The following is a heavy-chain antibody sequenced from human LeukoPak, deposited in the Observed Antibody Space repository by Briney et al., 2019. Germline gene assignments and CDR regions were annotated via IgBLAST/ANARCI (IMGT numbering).Heavy chain of an antibody. Sequence: GSLRLSCAASGFTFSGYGMHWVRQAPGKGLEWVAVIWYDGSKAYYVDSVKGRFTISRDNPKNTLYLQMNSLRVDDTGVYYCARFEGLVAGLDQWGRGTLVTVSS. CDR3: ARFEGLVAGLDQ. CDR2: IWYDGSKA. J-gene: IGHJ5*02. CDR1: GFTFSGYG. V-gene: IGHV3-33*01. D-gene: IGHD6-19*01.